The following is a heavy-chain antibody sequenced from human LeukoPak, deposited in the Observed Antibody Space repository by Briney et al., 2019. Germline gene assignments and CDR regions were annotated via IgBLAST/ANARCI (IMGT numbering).Heavy chain of an antibody. Sequence: SETLSLTCTVSGGSISSSSYYWGWIRQPPGKGLEWIGSIHYSGSTYYNPSLKSRVTISVDTSKNQFSLKLSSVTAADTAVYYCARHRGYYDDDLDYWGQGTLVTVSS. CDR2: IHYSGST. D-gene: IGHD3-3*01. CDR1: GGSISSSSYY. CDR3: ARHRGYYDDDLDY. V-gene: IGHV4-39*01. J-gene: IGHJ4*02.